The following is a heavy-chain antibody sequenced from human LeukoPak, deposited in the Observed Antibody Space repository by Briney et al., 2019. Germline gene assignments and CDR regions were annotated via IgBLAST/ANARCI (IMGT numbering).Heavy chain of an antibody. V-gene: IGHV3-21*01. Sequence: KPGGSLRLSCAASGFTFSSYSMNWVRQAPGKGLEWVSSISSSSSYIYYADSVKGRFTISRDNAKNSLYLQMNSLRAEGTAVYYCARYIAAAGTEDYWGQGTLVTVSS. CDR3: ARYIAAAGTEDY. CDR2: ISSSSSYI. D-gene: IGHD6-13*01. CDR1: GFTFSSYS. J-gene: IGHJ4*02.